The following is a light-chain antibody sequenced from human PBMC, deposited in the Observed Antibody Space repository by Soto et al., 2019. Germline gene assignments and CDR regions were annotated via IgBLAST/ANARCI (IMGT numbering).Light chain of an antibody. J-gene: IGKJ4*01. CDR1: QSVSSNY. CDR3: QQYSTSPPT. CDR2: GAS. Sequence: EIVLTQSPGTLSLSPGERAILSCRDSQSVSSNYLAWYQQKPGQAPRLLIYGASSRATGIPDRFSGSGSGTDFTLTISRLEPEDFGVYYCQQYSTSPPTFGGETKVEI. V-gene: IGKV3-20*01.